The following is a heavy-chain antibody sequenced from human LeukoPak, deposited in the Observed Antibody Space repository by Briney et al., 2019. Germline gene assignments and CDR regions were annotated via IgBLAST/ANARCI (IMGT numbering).Heavy chain of an antibody. D-gene: IGHD4-17*01. Sequence: GGSLRLSCVASGFTFDDYAMHWVRQAPGKGLEWVSGISWNSGSIGYADSVKGRFTISRDNAKNSLYLQMISLRAEDTAFYYCAKDSTDWYFDLWGRGTLVTVSS. CDR1: GFTFDDYA. V-gene: IGHV3-9*01. CDR2: ISWNSGSI. CDR3: AKDSTDWYFDL. J-gene: IGHJ2*01.